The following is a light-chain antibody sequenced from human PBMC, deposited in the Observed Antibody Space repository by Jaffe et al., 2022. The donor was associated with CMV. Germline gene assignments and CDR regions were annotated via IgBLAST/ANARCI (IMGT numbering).Light chain of an antibody. J-gene: IGKJ1*01. V-gene: IGKV3-15*01. CDR1: QGVDSN. CDR2: GAS. CDR3: QQYKNWPRT. Sequence: EIVMTQSPATLSVSPGERATLSCRASQGVDSNLAWYQQKPGQAPRLLMYGASTRAIGISARFSGSGSGTEFTLTISSLQSEDFAVYYCQQYKNWPRTFGRGTKVEIK.